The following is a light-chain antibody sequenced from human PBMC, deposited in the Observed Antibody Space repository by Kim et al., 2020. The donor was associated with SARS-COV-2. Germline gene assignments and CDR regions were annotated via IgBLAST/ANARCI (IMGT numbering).Light chain of an antibody. V-gene: IGLV2-11*01. Sequence: GQSVTISCTGTSSEVGGYNYVSWYQQHPGKAPKFMIYDVSKRPSGVPDRFSGSKSGNTASLTISGLQAEDEADYYCCSYAGSYTWVFGGGTQLTVL. CDR2: DVS. CDR3: CSYAGSYTWV. CDR1: SSEVGGYNY. J-gene: IGLJ3*02.